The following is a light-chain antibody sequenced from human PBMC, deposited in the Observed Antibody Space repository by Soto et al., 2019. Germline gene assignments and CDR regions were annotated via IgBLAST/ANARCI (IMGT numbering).Light chain of an antibody. CDR3: QQRSNWPIT. Sequence: IVLTQSPATLSLSPGERATLSCRASQSVRSYLAWYQHKPGQAPRLLIYDASNRATGIPARFSGSGSGTDFTLTISSLEPEDFAVYYCQQRSNWPITFGQGTRLEIK. V-gene: IGKV3-11*01. CDR2: DAS. CDR1: QSVRSY. J-gene: IGKJ5*01.